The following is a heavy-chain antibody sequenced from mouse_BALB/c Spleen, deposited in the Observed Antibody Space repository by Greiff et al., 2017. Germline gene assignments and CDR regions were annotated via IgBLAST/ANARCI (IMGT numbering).Heavy chain of an antibody. V-gene: IGHV1-4*02. Sequence: QVQLQQSAAELARPGASVKMSCKASGYTFTSYTMHWVKQRPGQGLEWIGYINPSSGYTEYNQKFKDKTTLTADKSSSTAYMQLSSLTSEDSAVYYCARSRGGYRSWFAYWGQGTLVTVSA. J-gene: IGHJ3*01. D-gene: IGHD2-14*01. CDR2: INPSSGYT. CDR1: GYTFTSYT. CDR3: ARSRGGYRSWFAY.